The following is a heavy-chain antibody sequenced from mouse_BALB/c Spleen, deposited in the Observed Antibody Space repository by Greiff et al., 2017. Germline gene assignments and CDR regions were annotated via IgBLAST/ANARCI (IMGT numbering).Heavy chain of an antibody. Sequence: DLVKPGASVKLSCKASGYTFTSYWINWIKQRPGQGLEWIGRIAPGSGSTYYNEMFKGKATLTVDTSSSTAYIQHSSLSSEDSAVYFCAREISRSYFDVWGAGTTVTVSS. CDR3: AREISRSYFDV. CDR2: IAPGSGST. J-gene: IGHJ1*01. D-gene: IGHD1-1*01. CDR1: GYTFTSYW. V-gene: IGHV1S41*01.